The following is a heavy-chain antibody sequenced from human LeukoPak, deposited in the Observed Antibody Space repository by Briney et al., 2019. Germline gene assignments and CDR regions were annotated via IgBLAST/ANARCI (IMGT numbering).Heavy chain of an antibody. Sequence: GRSLRLSCAASGFTFDDYAMHWVRQAPGKGLEWVLGISWNSGSIGYADSVKGRFTISRDNAKNSLYLQMNSLRAEDTALYYCAKDIVGAVAGSFDYWGQGTLVTVSS. V-gene: IGHV3-9*01. CDR3: AKDIVGAVAGSFDY. J-gene: IGHJ4*02. CDR1: GFTFDDYA. CDR2: ISWNSGSI. D-gene: IGHD6-19*01.